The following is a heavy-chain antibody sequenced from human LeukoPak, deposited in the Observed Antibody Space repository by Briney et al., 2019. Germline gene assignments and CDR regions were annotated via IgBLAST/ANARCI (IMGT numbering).Heavy chain of an antibody. J-gene: IGHJ3*02. CDR2: ISSSGSTI. CDR1: GFTFSDYY. CDR3: ARVAVATIRALNNAFDI. D-gene: IGHD5-12*01. V-gene: IGHV3-11*01. Sequence: GGSLRLSCAASGFTFSDYYMSWIRQPPGKGLEWVSYISSSGSTIYYADSVKGRFTISRDNAKNSLYLQMNSLRAEDTAVYYCARVAVATIRALNNAFDIWGQGTLVTVSS.